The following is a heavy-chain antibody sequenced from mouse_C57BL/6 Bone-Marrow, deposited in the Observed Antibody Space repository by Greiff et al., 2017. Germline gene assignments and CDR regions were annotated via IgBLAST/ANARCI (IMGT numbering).Heavy chain of an antibody. V-gene: IGHV7-3*01. CDR1: GFTFTDYY. Sequence: EVQLVESGGGLVQPGGSLSLSCAASGFTFTDYYMSWVRQPPGKALEWLGFIRNKANGYTTESSASVKGRFTISRDNSQSILYLQMNALRAEDSATYYCARVPSYYSDAMDDWGQGTSVTVSS. J-gene: IGHJ4*01. CDR3: ARVPSYYSDAMDD. D-gene: IGHD2-12*01. CDR2: IRNKANGYTT.